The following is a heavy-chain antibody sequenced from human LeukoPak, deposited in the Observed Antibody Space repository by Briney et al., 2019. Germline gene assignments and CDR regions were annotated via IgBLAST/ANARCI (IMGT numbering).Heavy chain of an antibody. Sequence: TGGSLRLSCAASGFTFSSYAMSWVRQAPGKGLEWVSAISGSGGSTYYADSVKGRFTISRDNSKNTLYLQMNSLRAEDTAVYYCAKDLPGDSSGYYYRDWGQGTLVTVPS. V-gene: IGHV3-23*01. D-gene: IGHD3-22*01. CDR2: ISGSGGST. CDR3: AKDLPGDSSGYYYRD. J-gene: IGHJ4*02. CDR1: GFTFSSYA.